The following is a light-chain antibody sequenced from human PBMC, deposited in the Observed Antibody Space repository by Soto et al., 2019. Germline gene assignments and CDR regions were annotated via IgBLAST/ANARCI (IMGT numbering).Light chain of an antibody. CDR2: GVS. CDR3: SSFTNDIVV. V-gene: IGLV2-18*02. CDR1: SSDV. J-gene: IGLJ3*02. Sequence: QSALTQPPSVSGSPGQSVTISCTGTSSDVVSWYQQPPGTAPKLMIYGVSHRPSGVPDRFSASKSGNTASLTISGLQAEDEADYYCSSFTNDIVVFGGGTKLTVL.